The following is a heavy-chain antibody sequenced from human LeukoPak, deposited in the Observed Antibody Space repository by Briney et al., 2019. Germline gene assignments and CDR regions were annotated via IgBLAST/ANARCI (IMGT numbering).Heavy chain of an antibody. J-gene: IGHJ5*02. V-gene: IGHV4-34*01. CDR3: ARGLIMITFGGVIVRTNWCDP. Sequence: SETLSLTCAVYGFSFSGYYWSWVRQPPGKGLEWLGEINHVGSTNYNPSLKSRVTISVETSKNQCSLKLSSVTAADTAVYHCARGLIMITFGGVIVRTNWCDPWGQGTLVTVSS. CDR2: INHVGST. D-gene: IGHD3-16*02. CDR1: GFSFSGYY.